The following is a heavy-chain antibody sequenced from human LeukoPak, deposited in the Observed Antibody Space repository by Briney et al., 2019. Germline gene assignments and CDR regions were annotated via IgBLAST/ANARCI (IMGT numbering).Heavy chain of an antibody. CDR1: GYTXTGYY. J-gene: IGHJ1*01. CDR3: ARDITIVRGVIGGY. CDR2: INPNSGGT. Sequence: ASVKVSCKASGYTXTGYYMHGVRQAPGQGLEWMGWINPNSGGTNYAQKFQGRVTMTRDTSISTAYMELSRLGSDDTAVYYCARDITIVRGVIGGYWGQGTLVTVSS. V-gene: IGHV1-2*02. D-gene: IGHD3-10*01.